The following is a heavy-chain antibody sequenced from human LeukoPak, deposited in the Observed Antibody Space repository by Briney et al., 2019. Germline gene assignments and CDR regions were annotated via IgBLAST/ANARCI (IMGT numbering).Heavy chain of an antibody. CDR1: GYTFSSNG. D-gene: IGHD6-19*01. V-gene: IGHV1-18*04. Sequence: ASVKVSCKASGYTFSSNGISWVRQAPGQGLEWMGWISAYNGNTNYAQKLQGRVTMTTDTSTSTAYMELRSLRSDDTAVYYCARLPVAGPDAFDIWGQGTMVTVSS. J-gene: IGHJ3*02. CDR3: ARLPVAGPDAFDI. CDR2: ISAYNGNT.